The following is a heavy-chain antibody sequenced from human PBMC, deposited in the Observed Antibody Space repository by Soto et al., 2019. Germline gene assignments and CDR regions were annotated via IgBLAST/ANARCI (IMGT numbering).Heavy chain of an antibody. V-gene: IGHV3-23*01. CDR2: ISGSGDNT. Sequence: GGSLRLSCAASGFTCSSYAMTWVRQAPGKGLEWVSAISGSGDNTYYADSVKGRFTISRDTSKSTLYLQLNSLRAVDTAVYYCAKNEGPTGRSSFDYWGQGTLVTVSS. CDR1: GFTCSSYA. CDR3: AKNEGPTGRSSFDY. J-gene: IGHJ4*02. D-gene: IGHD1-1*01.